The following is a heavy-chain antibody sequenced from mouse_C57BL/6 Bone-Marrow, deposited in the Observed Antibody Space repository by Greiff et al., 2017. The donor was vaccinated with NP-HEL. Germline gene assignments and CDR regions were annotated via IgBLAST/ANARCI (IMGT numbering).Heavy chain of an antibody. D-gene: IGHD1-1*01. CDR1: GYTFTSYW. CDR3: ARAGDYDGSSIYYAMDY. J-gene: IGHJ4*01. V-gene: IGHV1-50*01. Sequence: VQLQQSGAELVKPGASVKLSCKASGYTFTSYWMQWVKQRPGQGLEWIGEIDPSDSYTTYNQKFKGKATLTVATSSSTAYMPLSSLTSEDSAGYYCARAGDYDGSSIYYAMDYWGQGTSVTVSA. CDR2: IDPSDSYT.